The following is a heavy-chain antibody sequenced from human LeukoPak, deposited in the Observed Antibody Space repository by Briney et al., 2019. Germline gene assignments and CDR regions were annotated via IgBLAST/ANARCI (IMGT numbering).Heavy chain of an antibody. CDR2: ISSSGSTI. D-gene: IGHD6-19*01. V-gene: IGHV3-48*03. CDR1: GFTFSSYE. CDR3: ARDGAVASKGGYYYGMDV. Sequence: GGSLRLSCAASGFTFSSYEMNWVRQAPGKGLEWLSYISSSGSTIYYADSVKGRFTISRDNAKNSLYLQMNNLRAEDTAVYYCARDGAVASKGGYYYGMDVWGQGTTVTVSS. J-gene: IGHJ6*02.